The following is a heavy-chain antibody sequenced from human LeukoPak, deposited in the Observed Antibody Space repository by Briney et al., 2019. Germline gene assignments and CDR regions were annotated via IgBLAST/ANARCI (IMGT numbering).Heavy chain of an antibody. V-gene: IGHV1-69*04. J-gene: IGHJ4*02. CDR2: IIPILGIA. D-gene: IGHD4-23*01. Sequence: ASVKVSCKASGGTFSSYAISWVRQAPGQGLEWMGRIIPILGIANYAQKFQGRVTITADKSTSTAYMELSSLRSEDTAVYYCARGVYGGKGGFESFDYWGQGTLVTVSS. CDR1: GGTFSSYA. CDR3: ARGVYGGKGGFESFDY.